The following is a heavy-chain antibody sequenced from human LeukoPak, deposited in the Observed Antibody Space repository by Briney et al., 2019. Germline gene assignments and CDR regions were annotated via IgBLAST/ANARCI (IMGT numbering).Heavy chain of an antibody. CDR2: IYTSGST. D-gene: IGHD2-2*01. Sequence: SDTLSLTGTVSDASISSYCWSWIGQPAGKGLEGIGRIYTSGSTNYNPSLKSRVTMSVDTSKNQFSLKLSTVTAADTAVYYCARSTVPAAIGDPYWYFDLWGRGTLVTVSS. CDR3: ARSTVPAAIGDPYWYFDL. CDR1: DASISSYC. J-gene: IGHJ2*01. V-gene: IGHV4-4*07.